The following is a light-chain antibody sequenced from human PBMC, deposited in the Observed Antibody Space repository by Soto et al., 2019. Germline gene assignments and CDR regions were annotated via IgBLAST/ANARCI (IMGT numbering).Light chain of an antibody. Sequence: IAMTQSPATLSVSPGERATLSCRASQSVSSNLAWYQQKPGQAPRLLIYGASTRATGIPARFSGSGSGTEFTLTISSLQSEDFAVYYCQQYNNWPPGTFGQGTKVDIK. V-gene: IGKV3-15*01. CDR2: GAS. CDR3: QQYNNWPPGT. CDR1: QSVSSN. J-gene: IGKJ1*01.